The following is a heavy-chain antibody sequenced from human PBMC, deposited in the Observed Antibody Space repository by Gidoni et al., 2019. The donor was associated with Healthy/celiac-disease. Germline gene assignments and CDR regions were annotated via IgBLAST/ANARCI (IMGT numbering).Heavy chain of an antibody. J-gene: IGHJ4*02. Sequence: QVQRVESGGGLVKHGGSLRLYCAASGFTFSDYYISWIRQAPGKGLECVSYISSSASTRYYADSVKGRFTISRDNAKNSLYLQMNSLRAEDTAVDYCARYSYGASNTDYWGQGTLVTVSS. D-gene: IGHD5-18*01. CDR1: GFTFSDYY. CDR2: ISSSASTR. V-gene: IGHV3-11*01. CDR3: ARYSYGASNTDY.